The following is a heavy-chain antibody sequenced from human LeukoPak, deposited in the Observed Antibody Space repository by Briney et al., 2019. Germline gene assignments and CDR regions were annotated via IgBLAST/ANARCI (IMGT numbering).Heavy chain of an antibody. D-gene: IGHD6-13*01. CDR2: IYYSGNT. V-gene: IGHV4-30-4*08. Sequence: PSQTLSLTCTVSGGSISSGDYYWSWIRQPPGKGLEWIGYIYYSGNTYYNPSLKSRVTISVDTSKNQFSLKLSSVTAADTAVYYCARVHRQLVPSGTYYFDYWGQGTLVTVSS. J-gene: IGHJ4*02. CDR3: ARVHRQLVPSGTYYFDY. CDR1: GGSISSGDYY.